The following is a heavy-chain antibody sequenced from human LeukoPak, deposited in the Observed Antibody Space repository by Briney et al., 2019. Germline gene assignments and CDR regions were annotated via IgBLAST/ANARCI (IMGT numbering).Heavy chain of an antibody. CDR1: GYTFTSYG. D-gene: IGHD3-16*02. V-gene: IGHV1-18*01. Sequence: GASVKVSCKASGYTFTSYGISWVRQAPGQGLEWMGWISAYNGNTNYAQKLQGRVTMTTDTSTSTAYMELRSLRSDDTAVYYCARAREDYDYVWGSYPKYYSDYWGQGTLVTVPS. CDR2: ISAYNGNT. J-gene: IGHJ4*02. CDR3: ARAREDYDYVWGSYPKYYSDY.